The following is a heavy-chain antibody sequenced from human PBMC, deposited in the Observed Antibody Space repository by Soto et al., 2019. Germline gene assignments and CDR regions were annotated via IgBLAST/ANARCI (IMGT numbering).Heavy chain of an antibody. D-gene: IGHD6-19*01. V-gene: IGHV4-4*02. CDR1: SGSISSSNW. CDR2: IYHSGST. Sequence: QVQLQESGPGLVKPSGTLSLTCVVSSGSISSSNWWSWVRQPPGKGLEWIGEIYHSGSTNYNPSLQSRGTISVDKSKDPVPLKPGPVTAADTAVYYCGGDKGGGVAGKEYYFDYWGQGTLVTVSS. J-gene: IGHJ4*02. CDR3: GGDKGGGVAGKEYYFDY.